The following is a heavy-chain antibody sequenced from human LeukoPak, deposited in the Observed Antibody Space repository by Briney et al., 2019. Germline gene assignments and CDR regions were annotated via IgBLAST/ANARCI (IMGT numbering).Heavy chain of an antibody. CDR1: GFTFSSYA. Sequence: GGSLRLSCAASGFTFSSYAMSWVRQAPGKGLEWVSAISGSGGSTYYADSVKGRFTISRDNSKNTLYLQMNSLRAEDTAVYYCAKHDIVVVPAAELPYYGMDVWGKGTTVTASS. J-gene: IGHJ6*04. D-gene: IGHD2-2*01. CDR3: AKHDIVVVPAAELPYYGMDV. V-gene: IGHV3-23*01. CDR2: ISGSGGST.